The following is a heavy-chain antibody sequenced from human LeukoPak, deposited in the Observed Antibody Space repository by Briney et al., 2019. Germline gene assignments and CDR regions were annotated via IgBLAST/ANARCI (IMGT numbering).Heavy chain of an antibody. CDR2: MDPSDSYS. CDR3: ARRCSSNSCPFEY. J-gene: IGHJ4*02. CDR1: RYSFTSYW. Sequence: RESLRISCKGSRYSFTSYWITWVRQMPGKGLEWMGRMDPSDSYSNYSPSFQGHVTISADKSISTAYLQWSSLKASDTAMYYCARRCSSNSCPFEYWGQGTLVTVSS. D-gene: IGHD2-2*01. V-gene: IGHV5-10-1*01.